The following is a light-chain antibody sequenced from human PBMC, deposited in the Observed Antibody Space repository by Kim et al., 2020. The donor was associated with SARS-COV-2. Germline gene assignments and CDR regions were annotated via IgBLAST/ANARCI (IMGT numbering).Light chain of an antibody. CDR2: KAS. CDR1: QSISSW. CDR3: QQYNSYPYT. Sequence: YAAGGDRVTITCRASQSISSWLAWYQQKPGKAPKLLIYKASYLESGVPSRFSGSGSGTEFTLTISSLQPDDFATYYCQQYNSYPYTFGQGTKLEI. V-gene: IGKV1-5*03. J-gene: IGKJ2*01.